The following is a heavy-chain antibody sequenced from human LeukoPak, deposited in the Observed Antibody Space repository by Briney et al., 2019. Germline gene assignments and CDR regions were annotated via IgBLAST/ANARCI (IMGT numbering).Heavy chain of an antibody. J-gene: IGHJ4*02. CDR2: INPSGGDT. V-gene: IGHV1-46*01. CDR3: AREVMDNLRFDH. D-gene: IGHD1-14*01. CDR1: GYTFTSYY. Sequence: ASVTVTCKASGYTFTSYYMHWVRPAPGQGLEWMGIINPSGGDTSYAQKFQGRLTMTRDTSTNTVYMELTSLRSEDTAVYYCAREVMDNLRFDHWRQGTLASLSS.